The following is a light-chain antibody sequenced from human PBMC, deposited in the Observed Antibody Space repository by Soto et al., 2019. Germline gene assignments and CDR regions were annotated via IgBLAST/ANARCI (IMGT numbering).Light chain of an antibody. J-gene: IGLJ1*01. CDR2: EVT. V-gene: IGLV2-14*01. CDR3: SSYTISNTPPFV. CDR1: RRDVGGYNY. Sequence: QSALTQPASVSGSPGQSITISCTGTRRDVGGYNYVSWYQQYPGKSPKLLIYEVTHRPSGVSNRFSGSKSGNTASLTISGLQAEDEADNYCSSYTISNTPPFVFGTGTKLTVL.